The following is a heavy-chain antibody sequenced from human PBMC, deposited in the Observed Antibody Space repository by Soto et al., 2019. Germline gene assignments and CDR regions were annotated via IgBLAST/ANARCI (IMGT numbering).Heavy chain of an antibody. J-gene: IGHJ4*02. CDR3: TTSGAIVYGDSTRPHFDY. V-gene: IGHV3-15*07. Sequence: EVQLVESGGGLVKPGGSLRLSCAVSGFTFSNAWMNWVRQAPGKGLEWVGRIKSKTDGGTPDYAAPLKGRFTISRDDSKNTLYLQMNSLKTEDTAVYYCTTSGAIVYGDSTRPHFDYWGQGTLVTVSS. D-gene: IGHD4-17*01. CDR2: IKSKTDGGTP. CDR1: GFTFSNAW.